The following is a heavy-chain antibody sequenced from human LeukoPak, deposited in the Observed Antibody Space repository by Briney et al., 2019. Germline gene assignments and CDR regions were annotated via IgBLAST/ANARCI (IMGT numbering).Heavy chain of an antibody. CDR1: GYIFRNYW. Sequence: GESLKTSFQGSGYIFRNYWIDWVRETPGKGTGWIGIIYSGDSDTRYSPSFQGQVTISAGKSISTAYLQWSSLKASDTAMYYCARHGNWGQKNPFDVWGQGTMVTVSS. D-gene: IGHD7-27*01. CDR2: IYSGDSDT. CDR3: ARHGNWGQKNPFDV. V-gene: IGHV5-51*01. J-gene: IGHJ3*01.